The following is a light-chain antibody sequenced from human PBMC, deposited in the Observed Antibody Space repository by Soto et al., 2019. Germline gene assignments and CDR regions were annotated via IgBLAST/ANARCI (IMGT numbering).Light chain of an antibody. J-gene: IGKJ4*01. CDR1: QDVSRS. V-gene: IGKV1-9*01. Sequence: IQLTQSPSSLSASVGDSVTITCRASQDVSRSLSWYQQKPGRAPILLISAASTLQSGVPARFSGSGSGTDFTLSITSLQPEDFATYYGQHLNTYPVTVGGGTKVEIK. CDR3: QHLNTYPVT. CDR2: AAS.